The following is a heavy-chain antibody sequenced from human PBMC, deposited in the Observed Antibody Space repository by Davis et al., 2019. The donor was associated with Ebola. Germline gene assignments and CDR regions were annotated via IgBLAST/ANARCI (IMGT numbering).Heavy chain of an antibody. V-gene: IGHV4-38-2*02. D-gene: IGHD6-13*01. CDR3: ARDGYSSSWYLNWFDP. CDR2: IYHSGGT. CDR1: GYSISSGYY. Sequence: MPGGSLRLSCTVSGYSISSGYYWGWIRQPPGKGLEWLGSIYHSGGTYYNPSLKSRVTISVDTSKNQFSLKLSSVTAADTAVYYCARDGYSSSWYLNWFDPWGQGTLVTVSS. J-gene: IGHJ5*02.